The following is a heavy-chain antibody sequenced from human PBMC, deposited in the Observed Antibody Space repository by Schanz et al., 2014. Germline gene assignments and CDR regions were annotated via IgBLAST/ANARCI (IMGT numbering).Heavy chain of an antibody. D-gene: IGHD2-21*01. CDR1: GYTFTSHG. V-gene: IGHV1-18*01. CDR3: ARDRLECGAECYSVEVFEI. Sequence: QVQLVQSGAEVKKPGASVKVSCKASGYTFTSHGISWVRQAPGQGLEWMGRIVPIAGITNYAQRFQGRVTITADTSTTTAYMELSGLRAEDTAVYYCARDRLECGAECYSVEVFEIWGQGTLVIVSS. J-gene: IGHJ4*02. CDR2: IVPIAGIT.